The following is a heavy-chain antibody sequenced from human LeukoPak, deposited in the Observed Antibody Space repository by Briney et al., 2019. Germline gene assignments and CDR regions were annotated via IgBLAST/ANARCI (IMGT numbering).Heavy chain of an antibody. J-gene: IGHJ1*01. V-gene: IGHV4-34*01. CDR1: GGSFTAYY. D-gene: IGHD3-10*01. Sequence: PSATLSLTCAVYGGSFTAYYWSWLRQPPGKGLEWIGTINHSGSTTYNPSLKSRVSMSVDTSKDQFSLNLISVTAADTSVYFCARGPPRGDYSGSGTYYNRWGQGTLVTVSS. CDR3: ARGPPRGDYSGSGTYYNR. CDR2: INHSGST.